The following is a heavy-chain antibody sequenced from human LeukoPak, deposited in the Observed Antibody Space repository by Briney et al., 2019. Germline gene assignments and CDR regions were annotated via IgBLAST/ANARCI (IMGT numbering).Heavy chain of an antibody. V-gene: IGHV3-7*01. D-gene: IGHD3-22*01. CDR1: GFTFSSYW. Sequence: PGGSLRLSCAASGFTFSSYWMSWVRQAPGKGLEWVANIKEDGTEKYYVDSVKGRFTISRDNAKNSQYLQMNSLRAEDTAVYYCARGRFHHDSSGYSSFYHWGQGTLVTVSS. CDR2: IKEDGTEK. J-gene: IGHJ4*02. CDR3: ARGRFHHDSSGYSSFYH.